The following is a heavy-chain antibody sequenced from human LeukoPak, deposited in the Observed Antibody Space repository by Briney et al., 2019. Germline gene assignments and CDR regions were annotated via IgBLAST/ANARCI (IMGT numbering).Heavy chain of an antibody. CDR1: GGSISSYY. J-gene: IGHJ5*02. Sequence: PSETLSLTCTVSGGSISSYYWSWIRQPPGKGLEWIGYIYYSGSTNYNPSLKSRVTISVDTSKNQFSLKLSSVTAADTAVYYCARGKYVWGSYYNKNWFDPGGQETLVTVS. CDR2: IYYSGST. V-gene: IGHV4-59*01. D-gene: IGHD3-10*01. CDR3: ARGKYVWGSYYNKNWFDP.